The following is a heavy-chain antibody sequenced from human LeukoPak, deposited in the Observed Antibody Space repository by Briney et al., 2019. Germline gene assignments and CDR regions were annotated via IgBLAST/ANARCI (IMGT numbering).Heavy chain of an antibody. J-gene: IGHJ6*02. CDR1: GFTFSSYA. CDR3: ARDTLYYDSSGYYYTGMDV. V-gene: IGHV3-23*01. Sequence: GGSLRLSCAASGFTFSSYAMSWVRQAPGKGLEWVSVISGSGDSTYYADSVKGRFTISRDNSKNTLYLQMNSLRAEDTAVYYCARDTLYYDSSGYYYTGMDVWGQGTTVTVSS. CDR2: ISGSGDST. D-gene: IGHD3-22*01.